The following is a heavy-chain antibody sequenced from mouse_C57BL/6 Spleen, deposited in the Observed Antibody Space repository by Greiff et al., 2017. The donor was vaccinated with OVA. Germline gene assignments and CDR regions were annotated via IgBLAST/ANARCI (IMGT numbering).Heavy chain of an antibody. Sequence: EVQLVESGPGMVKPSQSLSLTCTVTGYSITSGYDWHWIRHFPGNKLEWMGYISYSGSTNYNPSLKSRISITHDTSKNHFFLKLNSVTTEDTATYYCAREGLRRVFDYWGQGTTLTVSS. J-gene: IGHJ2*01. CDR3: AREGLRRVFDY. CDR2: ISYSGST. V-gene: IGHV3-1*01. CDR1: GYSITSGYD. D-gene: IGHD2-2*01.